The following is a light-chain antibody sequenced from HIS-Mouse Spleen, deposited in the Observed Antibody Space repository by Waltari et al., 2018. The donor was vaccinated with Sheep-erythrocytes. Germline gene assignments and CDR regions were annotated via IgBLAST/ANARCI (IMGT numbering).Light chain of an antibody. Sequence: QPASVSGSPGPSITISCTGTSSDVGGYNTVSWYQQHQGKAPKLMIYDVSNRPSGVSNRFSGSKSGNTASLTISGLQAEDEADYYCSSYTSSSTLVVFGGGTKLTVL. CDR3: SSYTSSSTLVV. CDR1: SSDVGGYNT. CDR2: DVS. V-gene: IGLV2-14*03. J-gene: IGLJ2*01.